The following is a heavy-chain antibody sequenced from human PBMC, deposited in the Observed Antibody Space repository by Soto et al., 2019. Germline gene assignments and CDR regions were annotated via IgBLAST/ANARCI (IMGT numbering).Heavy chain of an antibody. J-gene: IGHJ6*04. D-gene: IGHD1-1*01. V-gene: IGHV1-18*01. CDR3: GREDLELMCGYRMNV. CDR2: ISAYNGNT. Sequence: QVQLVQSGAEVKKPGASVKVSCKASGYTFTSYGISWVRQAPGQGLEWMGWISAYNGNTNYAQKFQGRVTMTGDTPTNTAYEELRSLRLHDTAVHYCGREDLELMCGYRMNVWGKESTV. CDR1: GYTFTSYG.